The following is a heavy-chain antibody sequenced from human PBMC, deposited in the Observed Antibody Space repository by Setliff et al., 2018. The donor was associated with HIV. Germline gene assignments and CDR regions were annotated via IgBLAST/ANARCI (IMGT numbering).Heavy chain of an antibody. D-gene: IGHD3-10*01. CDR1: GGSISSSNYY. CDR3: ASHKGTGYYYYYMDV. J-gene: IGHJ6*03. V-gene: IGHV4-39*07. Sequence: PSETLSLTCTVSGGSISSSNYYWGWIRQPPGKGLEWIGSIYYSGSTYYNPSLKSRVTISVDTSKNQFSLKLSSVTAADTAVYYCASHKGTGYYYYYMDVWGKGTTVTVSS. CDR2: IYYSGST.